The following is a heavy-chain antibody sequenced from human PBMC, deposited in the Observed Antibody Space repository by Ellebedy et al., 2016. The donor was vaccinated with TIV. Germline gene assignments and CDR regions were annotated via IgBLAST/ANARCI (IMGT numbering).Heavy chain of an antibody. CDR1: NGSVSSTVYY. CDR2: IYYSGTT. J-gene: IGHJ4*02. D-gene: IGHD6-13*01. Sequence: MPSETLSLTCSVSNGSVSSTVYYWGWIRQPPGKGLEWIASIYYSGTTYFNPSLKSRVSISVDTSKNQFSLKQRSVTAADTAVYYCARVRAAAGMAHFDNWGQGTLVTVSS. CDR3: ARVRAAAGMAHFDN. V-gene: IGHV4-39*07.